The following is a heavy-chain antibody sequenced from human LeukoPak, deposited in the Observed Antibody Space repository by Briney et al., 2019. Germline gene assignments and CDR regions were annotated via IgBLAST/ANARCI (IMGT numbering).Heavy chain of an antibody. CDR1: GGSISSYY. CDR2: IYTSGST. J-gene: IGHJ5*02. CDR3: ARDSRIAAGWFDP. D-gene: IGHD6-13*01. V-gene: IGHV4-4*09. Sequence: SETLSLTCTVSGGSISSYYWSWIRQPPGKGLEWIGYIYTSGSTNYNPSLKSRVTISVDTSKNQFSLKLSSVTAADTAVYYCARDSRIAAGWFDPWGQGTLVTVSS.